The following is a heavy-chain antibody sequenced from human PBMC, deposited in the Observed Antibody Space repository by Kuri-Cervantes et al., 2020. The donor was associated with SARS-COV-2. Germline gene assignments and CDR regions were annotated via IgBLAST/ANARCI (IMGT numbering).Heavy chain of an antibody. V-gene: IGHV1-69*06. Sequence: SVKVSCKASGGTFSSYTISWVRQAPGQGLEWMGGIITAFGTANYAQKFQDRVTLIADKSTSTVSMELSRLSSEDTAVYYCAKELLWFGDLHGGYFDYWGQGTLVTVSS. J-gene: IGHJ4*02. CDR3: AKELLWFGDLHGGYFDY. D-gene: IGHD3-10*01. CDR1: GGTFSSYT. CDR2: IITAFGTA.